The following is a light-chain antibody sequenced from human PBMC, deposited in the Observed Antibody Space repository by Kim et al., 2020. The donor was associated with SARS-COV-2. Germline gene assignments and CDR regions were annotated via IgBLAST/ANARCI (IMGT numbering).Light chain of an antibody. Sequence: SPGERATLACRASQSVSISYLAWEQQKPGQAPRLLSYGASSRATGIPDRFSGSRSGTDFTLTISRLEPEDFAVYYCQQYGSSPRTFGQGTKVDIK. CDR2: GAS. V-gene: IGKV3-20*01. J-gene: IGKJ1*01. CDR3: QQYGSSPRT. CDR1: QSVSISY.